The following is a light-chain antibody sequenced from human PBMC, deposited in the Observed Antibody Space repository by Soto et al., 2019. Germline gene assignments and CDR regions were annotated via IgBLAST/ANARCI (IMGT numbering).Light chain of an antibody. J-gene: IGKJ4*01. CDR3: QQYYTTLT. CDR2: CAS. Sequence: DIVMTQSPDSLAVSLGERATINCKSSQSILYSSDNKNYLAWYQQKPGQPPKLLIYCASTRDSGVPDRFSGSGSGADFPLTISSLQAEDVAVYYCQQYYTTLTFGGGTKVEIK. V-gene: IGKV4-1*01. CDR1: QSILYSSDNKNY.